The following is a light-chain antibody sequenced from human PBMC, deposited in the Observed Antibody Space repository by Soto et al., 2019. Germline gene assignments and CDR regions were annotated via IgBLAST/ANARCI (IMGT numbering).Light chain of an antibody. J-gene: IGKJ5*01. CDR2: GAS. CDR3: QQRSNWPPIT. Sequence: EVVMTQSPASLPASPGERVTLSCRASQNIRSSLAWYQQRPGQAPRLLMYGASNRATGIPARFSGSGSGTDFTLTISSLEPEDFAVYYCQQRSNWPPITFGQGTRLEIK. CDR1: QNIRSS. V-gene: IGKV3-11*01.